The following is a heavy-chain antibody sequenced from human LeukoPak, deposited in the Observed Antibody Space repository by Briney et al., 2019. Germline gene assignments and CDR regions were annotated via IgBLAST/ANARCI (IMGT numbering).Heavy chain of an antibody. CDR3: ARGSLIGIGVAVPDS. CDR2: ISAYNGNT. J-gene: IGHJ5*01. Sequence: ASVKVSCKASGYTFTSYGISWVRQAPGQGLEWMGWISAYNGNTNYAQKLQGRVTMTTDTSTSTAYMELRSLRSDDTAVYYCARGSLIGIGVAVPDSWGQGTLVTVSS. V-gene: IGHV1-18*01. CDR1: GYTFTSYG. D-gene: IGHD6-19*01.